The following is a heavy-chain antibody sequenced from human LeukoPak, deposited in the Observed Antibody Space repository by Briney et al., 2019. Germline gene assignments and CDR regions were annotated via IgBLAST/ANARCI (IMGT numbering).Heavy chain of an antibody. D-gene: IGHD1-1*01. CDR1: GGSISSSSYY. CDR3: ARGSATGLAY. V-gene: IGHV4-39*01. CDR2: IYYSGST. J-gene: IGHJ4*02. Sequence: SETLSLTCTVSGGSISSSSYYWGWIRQPPGKGLEWIGSIYYSGSTYYNPSLKSRVTISVDTSKNQFSLKLSSVTAADTAVYYCARGSATGLAYWGQGTLVTVSS.